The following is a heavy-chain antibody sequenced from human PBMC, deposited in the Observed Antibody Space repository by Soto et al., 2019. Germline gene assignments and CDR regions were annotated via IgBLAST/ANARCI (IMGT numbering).Heavy chain of an antibody. CDR2: ILYDGSNK. Sequence: SLMLSRTAAGFSFRSYAMHLVRQAPGKGLEWVAVILYDGSNKHFADSVKGRFTVSRDNSNDTFYLQMDSLRAEDTAVYYCARELILGSLSVYYYHGMDVWGQGTTVTVSS. CDR1: GFSFRSYA. J-gene: IGHJ6*02. CDR3: ARELILGSLSVYYYHGMDV. V-gene: IGHV3-33*01. D-gene: IGHD3-9*01.